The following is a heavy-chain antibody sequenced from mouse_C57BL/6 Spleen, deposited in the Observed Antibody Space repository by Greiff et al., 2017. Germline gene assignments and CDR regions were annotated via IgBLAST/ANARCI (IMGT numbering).Heavy chain of an antibody. J-gene: IGHJ2*01. CDR2: IDPSDSYT. V-gene: IGHV1-69*01. Sequence: QSCKASGYTFTSYWMHWVKQRPGQGLKWIGEIDPSDSYTNYNQKFKGKSTLTVDKSSSTAYMQLSSLTSEDSAVYYCARWRDVGFDYWGQGTTLTVSS. D-gene: IGHD3-3*01. CDR1: GYTFTSYW. CDR3: ARWRDVGFDY.